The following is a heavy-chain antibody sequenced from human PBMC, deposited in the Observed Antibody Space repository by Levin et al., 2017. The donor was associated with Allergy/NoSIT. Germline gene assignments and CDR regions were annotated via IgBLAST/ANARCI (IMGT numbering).Heavy chain of an antibody. D-gene: IGHD4-17*01. CDR1: CGSLRPYY. Sequence: SQTLSLTCPFSCGSLRPYYWIWIRQPPGKGLEWIGNIYYSGSTNYNPSLKSRVTISVDTSKNHFSLKLSSVTAADTAVYFCARDDYGDYWFDPWGQGTLVTVSS. J-gene: IGHJ5*02. CDR2: IYYSGST. CDR3: ARDDYGDYWFDP. V-gene: IGHV4-59*01.